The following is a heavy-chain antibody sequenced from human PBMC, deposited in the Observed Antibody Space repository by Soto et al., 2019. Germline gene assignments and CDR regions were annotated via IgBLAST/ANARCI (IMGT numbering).Heavy chain of an antibody. CDR2: IYYSGST. J-gene: IGHJ6*02. CDR1: GGSISSSSYS. D-gene: IGHD2-2*01. V-gene: IGHV4-39*01. Sequence: SETLSLTCTVSGGSISSSSYSWGWIRQPPGKGLEWIGTIYYSGSTHYNPSLEGRVAISADTPNNQLSLRLSSVTAADTAVYYCGRQPGHCGSTTCFGYYSVAVWGQGTTVTVSS. CDR3: GRQPGHCGSTTCFGYYSVAV.